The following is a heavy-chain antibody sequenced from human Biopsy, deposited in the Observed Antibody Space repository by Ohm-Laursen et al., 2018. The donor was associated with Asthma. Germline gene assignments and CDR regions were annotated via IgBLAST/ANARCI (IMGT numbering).Heavy chain of an antibody. CDR2: IYYSGTT. J-gene: IGHJ6*02. V-gene: IGHV4-39*01. Sequence: GTLSLTCSLSSGSGGYMRSGNYYWGWIRQPPGKGLGWIGSIYYSGTTYYNPSLENRVTVSADTSKNQFSLKLTSVTAADTAVYYCVRGSSSWHHGPFHYYYGLDVWGQGTTATVSS. D-gene: IGHD6-13*01. CDR1: SGSGGYMRSGNYY. CDR3: VRGSSSWHHGPFHYYYGLDV.